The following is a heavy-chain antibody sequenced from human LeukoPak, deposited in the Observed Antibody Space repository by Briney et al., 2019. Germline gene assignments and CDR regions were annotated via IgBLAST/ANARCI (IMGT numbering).Heavy chain of an antibody. J-gene: IGHJ4*02. Sequence: GGSLRLSCAGSGFTFSAYSMNWVRQAPGKGLEWVAVIWYDGSNKYYADSVKGRFTISRDNSKNTLYLQMNSLRAEDTAVYYCARDGRIQLGGGYFDYWGQGTLVTVSS. CDR2: IWYDGSNK. CDR1: GFTFSAYS. CDR3: ARDGRIQLGGGYFDY. D-gene: IGHD5-18*01. V-gene: IGHV3-33*08.